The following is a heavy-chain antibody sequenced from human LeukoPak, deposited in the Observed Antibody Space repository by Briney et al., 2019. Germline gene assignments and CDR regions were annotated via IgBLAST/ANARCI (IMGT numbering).Heavy chain of an antibody. CDR1: GFTFSSYA. J-gene: IGHJ3*02. V-gene: IGHV3-64*01. CDR3: ARDRLWFGDRQAPAPAFDI. CDR2: ISSNGGST. Sequence: GGSLRLSCAASGFTFSSYAMHWVRQAPGKGLEYVSAISSNGGSTYYANSVKGRFTISRDNSKNTLYLQMGSLRAEDMAVYYCARDRLWFGDRQAPAPAFDIWGQGTMVTVSS. D-gene: IGHD3-10*01.